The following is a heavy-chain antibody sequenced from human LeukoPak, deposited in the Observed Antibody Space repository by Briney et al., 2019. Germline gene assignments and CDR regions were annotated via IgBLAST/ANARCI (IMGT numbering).Heavy chain of an antibody. CDR3: ARGCSGGSCYPRCYYYYGMDV. J-gene: IGHJ6*04. V-gene: IGHV1-3*01. CDR2: INAGNGNT. CDR1: GYTFTSYA. D-gene: IGHD2-15*01. Sequence: GASVKVSCKASGYTFTSYAMHWVRQAPGQRLEWMGWINAGNGNTKYSQKFQGRVTITRDTSASTAYMELSSLRSEDTAVYYCARGCSGGSCYPRCYYYYGMDVWGKGTTVTVSS.